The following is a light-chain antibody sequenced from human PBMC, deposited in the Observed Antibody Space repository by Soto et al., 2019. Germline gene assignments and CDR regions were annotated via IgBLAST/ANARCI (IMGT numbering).Light chain of an antibody. Sequence: DIQMTQSPSSVSASVGDRVTITCRASQTISSWLAWYQQKPGKAPKLLIYDTSSLQSGVPSRFSGSGSGTDFTLTISSLQPDDSATYYCQQANSFPRTFGQGTKVEIK. J-gene: IGKJ1*01. V-gene: IGKV1-12*01. CDR2: DTS. CDR3: QQANSFPRT. CDR1: QTISSW.